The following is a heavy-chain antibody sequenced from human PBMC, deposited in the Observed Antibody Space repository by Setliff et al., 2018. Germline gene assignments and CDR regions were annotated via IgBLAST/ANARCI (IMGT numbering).Heavy chain of an antibody. CDR2: TIPLFRTT. V-gene: IGHV1-69*05. CDR3: VREGVDRRSSTDYRYYMDV. CDR1: GGTFSNYG. D-gene: IGHD5-12*01. J-gene: IGHJ6*03. Sequence: SVKVSCKASGGTFSNYGISWVRQAPGQGLEWMGGTIPLFRTTNYARKFQGRVTIITDESTSTAYMQLSSLGSDDTAVYYCVREGVDRRSSTDYRYYMDVWGEGTTVTVSS.